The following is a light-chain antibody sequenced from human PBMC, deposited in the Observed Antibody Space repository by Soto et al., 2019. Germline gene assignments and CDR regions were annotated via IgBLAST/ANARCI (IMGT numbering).Light chain of an antibody. CDR2: DVS. V-gene: IGLV2-14*01. J-gene: IGLJ1*01. CDR3: SSYTSSSTLV. Sequence: QSALTQPRSVSGSPGQSVTISCTGTSSDVGGYNYVSWYQQHPGKAPKLMIYDVSNRPSGASNRFSGSKSGNTASLTISGLQAEDEADYYCSSYTSSSTLVFGTGTKLTVL. CDR1: SSDVGGYNY.